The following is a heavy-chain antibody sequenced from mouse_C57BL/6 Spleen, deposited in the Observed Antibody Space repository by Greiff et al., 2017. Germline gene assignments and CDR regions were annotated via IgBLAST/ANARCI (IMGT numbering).Heavy chain of an antibody. V-gene: IGHV5-6*01. D-gene: IGHD1-1*01. CDR3: ARHPFITTVGWYFDV. CDR1: GFTFSSYG. Sequence: EVQVVESGGDLVKPGGSLKLSCAASGFTFSSYGMSWVRQTPDKRLEWVATISSGGSYTYYPDSVKGRFTISRDNAKNTLYLQMSSLKSEDTAMYYCARHPFITTVGWYFDVWGTGTTVTVSS. CDR2: ISSGGSYT. J-gene: IGHJ1*03.